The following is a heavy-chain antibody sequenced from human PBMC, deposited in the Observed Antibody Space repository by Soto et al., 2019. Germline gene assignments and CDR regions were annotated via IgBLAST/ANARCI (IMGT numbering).Heavy chain of an antibody. CDR3: ASGVSIFGVVTPYYYYGMDV. D-gene: IGHD3-3*01. V-gene: IGHV1-3*01. CDR2: INAGNGNT. Sequence: ASVKVSCKASGYTFTSYAMHWVRQAPGQRLEWMGWINAGNGNTKYSQKFQGRVTITRDTSASTAYMGLSSLRSEDTAVYYCASGVSIFGVVTPYYYYGMDVWGQGTTVTVSS. CDR1: GYTFTSYA. J-gene: IGHJ6*02.